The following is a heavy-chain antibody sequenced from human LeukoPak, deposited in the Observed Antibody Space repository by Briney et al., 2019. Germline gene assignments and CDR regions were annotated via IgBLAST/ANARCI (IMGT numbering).Heavy chain of an antibody. CDR1: GGSTSSYY. CDR2: IYYSGST. CDR3: ARVRDIAVADSYYFDY. Sequence: SETLSLTCTVSGGSTSSYYWSWIRQPPGKGLEWIGYIYYSGSTNYNPSLKSRVTISVDTSKNQFSLKLSSVTASDTAVYYCARVRDIAVADSYYFDYWGQGPLSPSPQ. V-gene: IGHV4-59*01. J-gene: IGHJ4*02. D-gene: IGHD6-19*01.